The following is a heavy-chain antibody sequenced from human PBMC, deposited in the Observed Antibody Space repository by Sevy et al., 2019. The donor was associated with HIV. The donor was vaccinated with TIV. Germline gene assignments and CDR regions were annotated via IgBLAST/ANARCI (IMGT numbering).Heavy chain of an antibody. J-gene: IGHJ6*02. CDR3: AKGYCSGGSCPRDYYYYGMDV. V-gene: IGHV3-23*01. D-gene: IGHD2-15*01. CDR1: GFTFSTYA. Sequence: GGSLRLSCAASGFTFSTYAMNWVRQALGKGLEWVSSISTNGRSAYYTDSVEGRFTISRDNSKNTLYLQMNSLRADDTAVYYCAKGYCSGGSCPRDYYYYGMDVWGQGTTVTVSS. CDR2: ISTNGRSA.